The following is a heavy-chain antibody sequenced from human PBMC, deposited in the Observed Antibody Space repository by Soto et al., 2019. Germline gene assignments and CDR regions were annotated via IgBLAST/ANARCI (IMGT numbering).Heavy chain of an antibody. CDR1: GGTFSSYA. J-gene: IGHJ3*02. CDR2: IIPIFGTA. Sequence: QVQLVQSGAEVKKPGSSVKVSCKATGGTFSSYAISWVRQAPGQGLEWMGEIIPIFGTANYAQKFQGRVTITADESTSTAYMELSSLRSEDTAVYYCARDTPDNYDSSGIAAFDIWGQGTMVTVSS. D-gene: IGHD3-22*01. CDR3: ARDTPDNYDSSGIAAFDI. V-gene: IGHV1-69*01.